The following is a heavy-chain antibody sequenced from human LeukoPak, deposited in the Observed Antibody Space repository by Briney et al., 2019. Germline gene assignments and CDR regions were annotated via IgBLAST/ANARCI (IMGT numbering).Heavy chain of an antibody. CDR3: ARGYYGSGSYYHY. J-gene: IGHJ4*02. CDR1: GGSFSGYY. V-gene: IGHV4-34*01. CDR2: INHSGST. Sequence: PSETLSLTCAVYGGSFSGYYWSWIRQPPGKGLEWIGEINHSGSTNYNPSLKSRVTISVDTSKNQFSLKLSSVTAADTAVYYCARGYYGSGSYYHYWGQGTLVTVSS. D-gene: IGHD3-10*01.